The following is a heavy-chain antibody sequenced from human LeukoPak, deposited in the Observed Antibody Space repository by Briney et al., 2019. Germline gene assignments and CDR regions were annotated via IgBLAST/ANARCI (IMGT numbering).Heavy chain of an antibody. J-gene: IGHJ4*02. Sequence: PSETLSLTCTVSGYSISSGYYWGWIRQPPGKGLEWIGSIYHSGSTYYNPSLKSRVTISVDTSKNQFSLKLSSVTAADTAVYYCASIAAAGQRSLSGFDYWGQGTLVTVSS. D-gene: IGHD6-13*01. CDR3: ASIAAAGQRSLSGFDY. CDR2: IYHSGST. V-gene: IGHV4-38-2*02. CDR1: GYSISSGYY.